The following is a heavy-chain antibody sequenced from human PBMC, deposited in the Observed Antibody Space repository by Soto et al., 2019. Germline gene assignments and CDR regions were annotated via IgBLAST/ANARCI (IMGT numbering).Heavy chain of an antibody. CDR3: AKDPWLGWFGESLNWFDP. CDR2: ISGSGGST. J-gene: IGHJ5*02. V-gene: IGHV3-23*01. D-gene: IGHD3-10*01. Sequence: PGGSLRLSCAASGFTFSSYAMSWVRQAPGKGLEWVSAISGSGGSTYYADSVKGRFTISRDNSKNTLYLQMNSLRAEDTAVYYCAKDPWLGWFGESLNWFDPWGQGTLVTVSS. CDR1: GFTFSSYA.